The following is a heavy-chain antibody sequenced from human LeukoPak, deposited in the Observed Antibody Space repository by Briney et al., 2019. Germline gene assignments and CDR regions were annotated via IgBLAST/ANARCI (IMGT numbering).Heavy chain of an antibody. CDR2: IYYSGST. CDR3: ARDPNGLNWFDP. V-gene: IGHV4-59*01. CDR1: GGSISSYC. J-gene: IGHJ5*02. D-gene: IGHD4/OR15-4a*01. Sequence: SETLSLTCTVSGGSISSYCWSWIRQPPGKGLEWIRYIYYSGSTNYNPSLKSRVTISIDTSKNQFSLKLSSVTAADTAVYYCARDPNGLNWFDPWGQGTLVTVSS.